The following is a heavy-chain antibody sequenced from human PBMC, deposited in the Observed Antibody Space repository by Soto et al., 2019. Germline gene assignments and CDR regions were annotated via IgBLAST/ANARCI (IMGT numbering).Heavy chain of an antibody. CDR2: IIPILGIA. D-gene: IGHD3-3*01. J-gene: IGHJ5*02. V-gene: IGHV1-69*02. CDR1: GGTFSSYT. CDR3: ARGHYDFWSGSPGQGPLGQHTAGFLS. Sequence: SVKVSCKASGGTFSSYTISWVRQAPGRGLEWMGRIIPILGIANCAQKFQGRVTITADKSTSTAYMELSSLRSEDTAVYYCARGHYDFWSGSPGQGPLGQHTAGFLSWGQGTLVTVSS.